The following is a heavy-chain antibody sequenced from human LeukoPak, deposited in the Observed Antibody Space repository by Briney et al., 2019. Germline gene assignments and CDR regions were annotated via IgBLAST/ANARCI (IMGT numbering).Heavy chain of an antibody. J-gene: IGHJ3*02. CDR1: GYTFTTFG. Sequence: ASVKVSCKASGYTFTTFGLSWLRQAPGQGLEWMGWISTYNGNTNYAQKLQGRVTMTTDTSTRTAYMDLRSLRSDDTAVYYCADFYYDRAGDAFDIWGQGTMVTVSS. CDR3: ADFYYDRAGDAFDI. D-gene: IGHD3-22*01. CDR2: ISTYNGNT. V-gene: IGHV1-18*01.